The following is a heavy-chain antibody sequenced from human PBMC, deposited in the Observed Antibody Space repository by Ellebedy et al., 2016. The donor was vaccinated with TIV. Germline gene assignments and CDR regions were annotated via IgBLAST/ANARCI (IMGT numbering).Heavy chain of an antibody. CDR3: ATDGSYGDYRSPTHAFEM. CDR2: MRQDGGDK. Sequence: GESLKISCVGSGFSFRSYWMSWVRQAPGKGLEWVANMRQDGGDKYYVDSVKGRFTISRDNAKNSLYLQMNSLRVEDTAVYYCATDGSYGDYRSPTHAFEMWGQGTLVTVSS. J-gene: IGHJ3*02. CDR1: GFSFRSYW. D-gene: IGHD4-17*01. V-gene: IGHV3-7*01.